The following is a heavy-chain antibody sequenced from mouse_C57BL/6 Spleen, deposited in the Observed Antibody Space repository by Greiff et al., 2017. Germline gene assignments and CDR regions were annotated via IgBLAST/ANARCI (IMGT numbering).Heavy chain of an antibody. V-gene: IGHV1-82*01. CDR2: IYPGDGDT. Sequence: VQLQQSGPELVKPGASVKISCKASGYAFSSSWMNWVKQRPGKGLEWIGRIYPGDGDTNYNGKFKGKATLTADKSSSTAYMQLSSLTSEDSAVYFCARGGAHCDYWGQGTTLTVSS. CDR1: GYAFSSSW. CDR3: ARGGAHCDY. J-gene: IGHJ2*01.